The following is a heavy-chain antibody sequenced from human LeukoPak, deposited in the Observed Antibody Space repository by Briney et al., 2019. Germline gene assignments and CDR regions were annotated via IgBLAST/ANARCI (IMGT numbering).Heavy chain of an antibody. CDR3: ARDGALIPYDAFDI. CDR1: GFTFSSYW. Sequence: GGSLRLSCAASGFTFSSYWMSWVRQAPGKGLEWVANIKQDGSEKYYVDSVKGRFTISRDNAKNSLYLQMNSLRAEDTAVYYCARDGALIPYDAFDIWGQGTTVTVSS. V-gene: IGHV3-7*01. D-gene: IGHD2-2*02. CDR2: IKQDGSEK. J-gene: IGHJ3*02.